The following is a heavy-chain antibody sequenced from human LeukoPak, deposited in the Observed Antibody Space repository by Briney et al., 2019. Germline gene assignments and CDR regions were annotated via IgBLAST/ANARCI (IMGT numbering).Heavy chain of an antibody. V-gene: IGHV5-51*01. CDR1: GYGFTSYW. CDR2: IYPGDSDT. CDR3: ARERITMVRGVIVGAFDI. Sequence: GESLKISCKGSGYGFTSYWIGWVRQMPGKGLEWMGIIYPGDSDTRYSPSFQGQVTISADKSISTAYLQWSSLKASDTAMYYCARERITMVRGVIVGAFDIWGQGTMVTVSS. J-gene: IGHJ3*02. D-gene: IGHD3-10*01.